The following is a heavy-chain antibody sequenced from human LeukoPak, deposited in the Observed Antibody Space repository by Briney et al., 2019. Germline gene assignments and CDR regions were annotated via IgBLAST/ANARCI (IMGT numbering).Heavy chain of an antibody. D-gene: IGHD2-8*01. CDR3: ARDPPAVSVNTYA. V-gene: IGHV3-66*01. CDR2: IFSHGET. CDR1: GFTVGNNY. J-gene: IGHJ4*02. Sequence: GGSLRLSCAASGFTVGNNYMNWVRQAPGKGLEWVSLIFSHGETSYADSVKGRSTISRDNSKNTLYLQMNGLRVEDTAVYYCARDPPAVSVNTYAWGQGTLVTVSS.